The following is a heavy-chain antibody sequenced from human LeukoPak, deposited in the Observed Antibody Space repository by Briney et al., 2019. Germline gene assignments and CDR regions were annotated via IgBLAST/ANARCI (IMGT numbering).Heavy chain of an antibody. D-gene: IGHD3-22*01. CDR3: ARDRDSYYYDSSGYHAFDI. CDR1: GFTFSNFW. J-gene: IGHJ3*02. V-gene: IGHV3-7*03. CDR2: IKQDGSEK. Sequence: GGSLRLSCAASGFTFSNFWMSWVRQAPGKGLEWVANIKQDGSEKSYVDSVKGRFTISRDNAKNSLYLQMNSLRAEDTAVYYCARDRDSYYYDSSGYHAFDIWGQGTMVTVSS.